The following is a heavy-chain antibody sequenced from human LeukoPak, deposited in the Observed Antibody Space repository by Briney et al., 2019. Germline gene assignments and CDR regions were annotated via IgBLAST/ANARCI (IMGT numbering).Heavy chain of an antibody. CDR3: ARVPIAAAEYYFDY. CDR1: GGSISSGGYY. CDR2: IYYSGST. J-gene: IGHJ4*02. V-gene: IGHV4-30-4*08. D-gene: IGHD6-13*01. Sequence: SETLSLTCTVSGGSISSGGYYWSWLRQHPGKGLEWIGYIYYSGSTYYNPSLKSRVTISVDTSKNQFSLKLSSVTAADTAVYYCARVPIAAAEYYFDYWGQGTLVTVSS.